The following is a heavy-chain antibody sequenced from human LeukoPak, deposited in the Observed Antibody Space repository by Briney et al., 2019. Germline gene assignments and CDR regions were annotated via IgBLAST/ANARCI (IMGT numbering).Heavy chain of an antibody. CDR2: IYYSGST. D-gene: IGHD3-22*01. Sequence: PSETLSLTCIVSGGSISSYYWSWIRQPPGKGLEWIGYIYYSGSTNYNPSLKSRVTISVDTSKNQFSLKLSSVTAADTAVYYCASASSGYPPRYWGQGTLVTVSS. J-gene: IGHJ4*02. CDR3: ASASSGYPPRY. CDR1: GGSISSYY. V-gene: IGHV4-59*08.